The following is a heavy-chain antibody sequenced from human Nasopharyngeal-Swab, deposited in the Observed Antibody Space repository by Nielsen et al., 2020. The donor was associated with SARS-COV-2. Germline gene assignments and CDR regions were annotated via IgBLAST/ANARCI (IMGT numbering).Heavy chain of an antibody. D-gene: IGHD1-1*01. CDR2: IYYTGST. Sequence: GSLRLSCTVSGGSISSDSYYWGWIRQPPGKGLEWVGTIYYTGSTYYNPSLKSRVSISVVASKNQFSLMLSSVTAADTAVYYCARRELGRDDFDYWGQGTLVTVSS. CDR1: GGSISSDSYY. J-gene: IGHJ4*02. V-gene: IGHV4-39*01. CDR3: ARRELGRDDFDY.